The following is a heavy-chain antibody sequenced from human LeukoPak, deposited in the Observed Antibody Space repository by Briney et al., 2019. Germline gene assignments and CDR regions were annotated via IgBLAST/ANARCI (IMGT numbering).Heavy chain of an antibody. CDR2: ISYDGSNK. CDR1: GFTFSSYA. J-gene: IGHJ5*02. D-gene: IGHD3-22*01. CDR3: ARDLAVIVGGWFDP. V-gene: IGHV3-30-3*01. Sequence: AGGSLRLSCAASGFTFSSYAMHWVRQAPGKGLEWVAVISYDGSNKYYADSVKGRFTISRDNSKNTLYLQMNSLRAEDTAVYYCARDLAVIVGGWFDPWGQGTLVTVSS.